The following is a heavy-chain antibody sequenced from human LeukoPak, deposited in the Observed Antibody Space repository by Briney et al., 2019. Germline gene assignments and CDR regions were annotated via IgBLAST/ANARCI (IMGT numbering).Heavy chain of an antibody. CDR2: INTDGSTT. V-gene: IGHV3-74*01. J-gene: IGHJ3*02. CDR1: GFTFSNYW. CDR3: AREEEGDAFDI. Sequence: QPGGSLRLSCAASGFTFSNYWMHWVRQAPGRGLVWVSRINTDGSTTSYADSVRGRFTISRDNAKNTLYLQMNSLRAEDTAVYYCAREEEGDAFDIWGQGTMVTVSS.